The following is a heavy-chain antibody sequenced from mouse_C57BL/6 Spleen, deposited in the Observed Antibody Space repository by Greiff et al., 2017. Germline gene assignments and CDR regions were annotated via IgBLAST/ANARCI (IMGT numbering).Heavy chain of an antibody. V-gene: IGHV1-5*01. CDR3: TRKITTVVAPYAMDY. CDR1: GYTFTSYW. CDR2: IYPGNSDT. Sequence: EVQLQESGTVLARPGASVKMSCKTSGYTFTSYWMHWVKQRPGQGLEWIGAIYPGNSDTSYNQKFKGQAKLTAVTSASTAYMELSSLTNEDSAVYYCTRKITTVVAPYAMDYGGQGTSVTVSS. J-gene: IGHJ4*01. D-gene: IGHD1-1*01.